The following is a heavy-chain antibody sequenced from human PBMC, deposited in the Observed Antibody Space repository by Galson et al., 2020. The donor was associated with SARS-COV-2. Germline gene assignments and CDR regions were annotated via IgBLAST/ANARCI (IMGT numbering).Heavy chain of an antibody. CDR3: VKEGSTQTWIQLWYPH. Sequence: QAGGSLRLSCAASGFPFRLYGMTWVRQAPGKGLEWVSRISAFDGGDDSTSFADAVRGRFSVSRDLHRETVYLQMSNLRADDTAVYYCVKEGSTQTWIQLWYPHWGQGTLVTVSS. D-gene: IGHD5-18*01. CDR2: ISAFDGGDDST. CDR1: GFPFRLYG. V-gene: IGHV3-23*01. J-gene: IGHJ4*02.